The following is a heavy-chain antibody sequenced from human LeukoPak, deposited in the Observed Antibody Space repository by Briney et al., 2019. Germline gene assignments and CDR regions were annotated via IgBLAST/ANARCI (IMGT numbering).Heavy chain of an antibody. CDR2: ISASSSYT. CDR3: ARDGDCTNGVCYMGYYYGMDV. Sequence: GGSLRLSCVVSGIPFSDYYMNRIRQTPGKGLEWISYISASSSYTDYADSVKGRFTISRDNSKNTLYLQMNSLRAEDTAVYYCARDGDCTNGVCYMGYYYGMDVWGQGTTVTVSS. CDR1: GIPFSDYY. V-gene: IGHV3-11*06. D-gene: IGHD2-8*01. J-gene: IGHJ6*02.